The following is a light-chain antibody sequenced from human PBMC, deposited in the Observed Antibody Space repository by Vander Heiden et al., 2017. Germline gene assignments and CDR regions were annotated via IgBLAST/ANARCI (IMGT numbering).Light chain of an antibody. J-gene: IGKJ5*01. CDR2: KIS. V-gene: IGKV2-24*01. CDR1: QSIVHINPNTY. CDR3: MQSTQFPIT. Sequence: IVMTHTPLPSPLTFGPPASFSCRPSQSIVHINPNTYLSPLQQLPGQPPRLLIYKISNRLCGVPDRFSGSGARTDFTLKISRVEAEDVGIYYCMQSTQFPITFGQGTRLEIK.